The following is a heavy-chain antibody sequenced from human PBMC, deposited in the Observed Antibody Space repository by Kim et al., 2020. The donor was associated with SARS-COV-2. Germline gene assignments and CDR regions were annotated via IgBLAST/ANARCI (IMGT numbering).Heavy chain of an antibody. J-gene: IGHJ5*02. CDR1: GYTLTELS. CDR2: FDPEDGET. Sequence: ASVKVSCKVSGYTLTELSMHWVRQAPGKGLEWMGGFDPEDGETSYAQKFQGRVTMTEDTSTDTAYMELSSLRSEDTAVYYCATSPVVVPDNWFDPWGQGTLVTVSS. CDR3: ATSPVVVPDNWFDP. V-gene: IGHV1-24*01. D-gene: IGHD2-2*01.